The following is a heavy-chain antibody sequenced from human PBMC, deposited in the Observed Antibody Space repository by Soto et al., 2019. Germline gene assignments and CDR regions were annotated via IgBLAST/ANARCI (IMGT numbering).Heavy chain of an antibody. CDR3: AKGIVVVPAVKTFDY. CDR1: GFTFSSYA. J-gene: IGHJ4*02. CDR2: ISGSGGST. D-gene: IGHD2-2*01. Sequence: VGSLRLSCAASGFTFSSYAMSWVRQAPGKGLEWVSAISGSGGSTYYADSVKGRFTISRDNSKNTLYLQMNSLRAEDTAVYYCAKGIVVVPAVKTFDYWGQGTLVTVSS. V-gene: IGHV3-23*01.